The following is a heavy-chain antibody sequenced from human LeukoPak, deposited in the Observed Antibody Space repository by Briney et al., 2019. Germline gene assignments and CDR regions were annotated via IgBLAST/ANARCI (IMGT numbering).Heavy chain of an antibody. CDR1: AYTFTVYY. CDR3: ARDGELLDY. Sequence: GASVTVSFKSSAYTFTVYYMHWVRQAPGQGLEWMGWINPNSGGTNYAQKFQGRVTMTRDTSISTAYMELSRLRSDDTAVYYCARDGELLDYWGQGTLVTVSS. J-gene: IGHJ4*02. D-gene: IGHD1-26*01. CDR2: INPNSGGT. V-gene: IGHV1-2*02.